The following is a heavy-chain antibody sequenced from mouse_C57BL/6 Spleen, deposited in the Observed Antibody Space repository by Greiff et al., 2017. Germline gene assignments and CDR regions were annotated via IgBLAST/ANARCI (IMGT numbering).Heavy chain of an antibody. J-gene: IGHJ3*01. D-gene: IGHD2-5*01. CDR2: IDPSDSYT. CDR1: GYTFTSYW. CDR3: ALYSIPAWFAY. V-gene: IGHV1-69*01. Sequence: QVQLQQPGAELVMPGASVKLSCKASGYTFTSYWMHWVKQRPGQGLEWIGEIDPSDSYTNYNQKFKGKSTLTVEKSSSTAYMQLSRLTSGYSAVYYSALYSIPAWFAYWGQGTLVTVSA.